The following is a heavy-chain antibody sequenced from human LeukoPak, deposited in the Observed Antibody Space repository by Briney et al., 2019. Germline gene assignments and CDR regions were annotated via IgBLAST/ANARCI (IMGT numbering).Heavy chain of an antibody. CDR2: ISWDGGST. J-gene: IGHJ3*02. V-gene: IGHV3-43*01. CDR3: AKDLGREWSIDAFDI. CDR1: GFTFDDYT. D-gene: IGHD3-3*01. Sequence: GGSLRLSCAASGFTFDDYTMHWVRQAPGKGLEWVSLISWDGGSTYYADSVKGRFTISRDNSKNSLYLQMNSLRTEDTALYYCAKDLGREWSIDAFDIWGQGTMVTVSS.